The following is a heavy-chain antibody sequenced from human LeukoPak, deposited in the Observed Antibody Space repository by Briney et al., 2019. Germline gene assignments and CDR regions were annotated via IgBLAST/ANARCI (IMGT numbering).Heavy chain of an antibody. CDR2: INHSGST. CDR3: ARGGGFTIFGARKANWFDP. V-gene: IGHV4-34*01. CDR1: GGSFSGYY. Sequence: SETLSLTCAVYGGSFSGYYWSWIRQPPGKGLEWIGEINHSGSTNYNPSLKSRVTISVDTSKNQLSLKLSSVTAADTAVYYCARGGGFTIFGARKANWFDPWGQGTLVTVSS. D-gene: IGHD3-3*01. J-gene: IGHJ5*02.